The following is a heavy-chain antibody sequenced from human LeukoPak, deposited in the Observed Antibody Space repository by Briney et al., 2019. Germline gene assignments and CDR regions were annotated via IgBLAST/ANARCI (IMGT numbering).Heavy chain of an antibody. CDR2: IWYDGSNK. CDR3: ARAPQGGAHYFDY. J-gene: IGHJ4*02. V-gene: IGHV3-33*08. Sequence: GGSLRLSCAASGFTFSSYWMHWVRQAPGKGLEWVAVIWYDGSNKYYADSVKGRFTISRDNSKNTLYLQMNSLRAEDTAVYYCARAPQGGAHYFDYWGQGTLVTVSS. CDR1: GFTFSSYW.